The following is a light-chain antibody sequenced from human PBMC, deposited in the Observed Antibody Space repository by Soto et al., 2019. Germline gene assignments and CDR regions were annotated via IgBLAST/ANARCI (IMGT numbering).Light chain of an antibody. Sequence: IQITQSQSSGSASVGDRVTITCRARGGSGNRLAWYQQEAGQAPKLLIYDASSLQSGVPSRFSGSGSGTEFTLTISDLQPEDFGTYYCQQGNTLSITFGQGTRLEI. CDR1: GGSGNR. CDR2: DAS. CDR3: QQGNTLSIT. V-gene: IGKV1-12*01. J-gene: IGKJ5*01.